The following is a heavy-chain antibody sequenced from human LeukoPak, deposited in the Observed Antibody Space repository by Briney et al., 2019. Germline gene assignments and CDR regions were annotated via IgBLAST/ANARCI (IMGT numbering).Heavy chain of an antibody. Sequence: GGSLRLSCAVSGITLSNYGMSWVRQAPGKGLEWAAGISDSGGRTNYADSVKGRFTISRDNSKNTLFLQMNSLRAEDTAVYYCARGENSKTYPVSGYWGQGTLVTVSS. CDR1: GITLSNYG. J-gene: IGHJ4*02. D-gene: IGHD2/OR15-2a*01. V-gene: IGHV3-23*01. CDR2: ISDSGGRT. CDR3: ARGENSKTYPVSGY.